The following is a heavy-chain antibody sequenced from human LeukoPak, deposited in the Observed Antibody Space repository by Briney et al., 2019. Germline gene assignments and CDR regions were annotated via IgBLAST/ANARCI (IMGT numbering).Heavy chain of an antibody. CDR2: MNPNSGNT. Sequence: GASVKVSCKASGYTFTSYDINWVRQATGQGLEWMGWMNPNSGNTGYAQKFQGRATVTRNTSISTAYMELSSLRSEDTAVYYCARVHGAYPFDYWGQGTLVTVSS. J-gene: IGHJ4*02. V-gene: IGHV1-8*01. D-gene: IGHD4/OR15-4a*01. CDR3: ARVHGAYPFDY. CDR1: GYTFTSYD.